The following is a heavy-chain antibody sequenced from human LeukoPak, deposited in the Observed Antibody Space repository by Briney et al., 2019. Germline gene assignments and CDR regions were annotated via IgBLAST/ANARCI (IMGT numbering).Heavy chain of an antibody. CDR2: LNSDGSIT. J-gene: IGHJ6*03. CDR3: AKVWDYYYYYMDV. D-gene: IGHD7-27*01. CDR1: GFTFSTYW. V-gene: IGHV3-74*01. Sequence: PGGSLRLSCAASGFTFSTYWMHWVRQAPGKGLVWVSGLNSDGSITGYVDSVKGRFTISRDNAKNTLYLQMNSLRAEDTAVYYCAKVWDYYYYYMDVWGKGTTVTLSS.